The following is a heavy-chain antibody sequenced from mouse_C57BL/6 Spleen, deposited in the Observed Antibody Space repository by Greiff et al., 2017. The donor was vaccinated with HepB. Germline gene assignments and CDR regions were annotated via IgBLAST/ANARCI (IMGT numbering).Heavy chain of an antibody. D-gene: IGHD1-1*01. CDR2: ISSGSSTI. CDR3: ARRSLDYYGSSPFAY. V-gene: IGHV5-17*01. Sequence: EVQVVESGGGLVKPGGSLKLSCAASGFTFSDYGMHWVRQAPEKGLEWVAYISSGSSTIYYADTVKGRFTISRDNAKNTLFLQMTSLRSEDTAMYYGARRSLDYYGSSPFAYWGQGTLVTVSA. CDR1: GFTFSDYG. J-gene: IGHJ3*01.